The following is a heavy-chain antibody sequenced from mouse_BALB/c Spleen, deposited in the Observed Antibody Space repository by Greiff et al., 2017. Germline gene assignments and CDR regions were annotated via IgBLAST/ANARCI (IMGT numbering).Heavy chain of an antibody. CDR3: ARRGPHYYAMDY. Sequence: DVKLQQSGPGLVKPSQSLSLTCTVTGYSITSDYAWNWIRQFPGNKLEWMGYISYSGSTSYNPSLKSRISITRDTSKNQFFLQLNSVTTEDTATYYCARRGPHYYAMDYWGQGTSVTVSS. CDR1: GYSITSDYA. CDR2: ISYSGST. V-gene: IGHV3-2*02. J-gene: IGHJ4*01.